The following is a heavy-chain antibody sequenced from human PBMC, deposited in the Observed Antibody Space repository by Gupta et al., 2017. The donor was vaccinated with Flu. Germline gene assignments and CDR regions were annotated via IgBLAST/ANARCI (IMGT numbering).Heavy chain of an antibody. CDR2: IYWNDDK. D-gene: IGHD3-10*01. Sequence: QITLKESGPTLVKPTQTLTLTCTFSGFSLSTSGVGVGWIRQPPGKALEWLALIYWNDDKRYSPSLKSRLTITKDTSKNQVVLTMTNMDPVDTATDYCAHFHYDGSGRYPIPFDYWGQGTLVTVSS. J-gene: IGHJ4*02. V-gene: IGHV2-5*01. CDR1: GFSLSTSGVG. CDR3: AHFHYDGSGRYPIPFDY.